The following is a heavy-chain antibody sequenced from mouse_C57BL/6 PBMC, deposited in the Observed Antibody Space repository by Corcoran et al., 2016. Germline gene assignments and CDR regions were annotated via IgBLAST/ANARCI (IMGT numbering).Heavy chain of an antibody. Sequence: QIQLVQSGPELKKPGETVKISCKASGYTFTTYGMSWVEQAPGKGLKWMGWINTYSGVPTYADDFKGRFAFSLETSASTAYLQINNLKNEDTATYFCASRTYYYGSSSYYFDYWGQGTTLTVSS. D-gene: IGHD1-1*01. V-gene: IGHV9-3*01. J-gene: IGHJ2*01. CDR3: ASRTYYYGSSSYYFDY. CDR1: GYTFTTYG. CDR2: INTYSGVP.